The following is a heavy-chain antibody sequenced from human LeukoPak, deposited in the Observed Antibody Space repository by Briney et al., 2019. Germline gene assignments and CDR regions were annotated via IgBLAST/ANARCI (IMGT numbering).Heavy chain of an antibody. Sequence: GGSLRLSCAASGFTFSSYGIHWVRQAPGKGLEWVAVISYDGSNKYYADSVKGRFTISRDNSNNTLYLQMNSLRVEDTAVYYCARNGDYWGQGALVTVSS. D-gene: IGHD2-8*01. CDR2: ISYDGSNK. CDR1: GFTFSSYG. J-gene: IGHJ4*02. CDR3: ARNGDY. V-gene: IGHV3-30*19.